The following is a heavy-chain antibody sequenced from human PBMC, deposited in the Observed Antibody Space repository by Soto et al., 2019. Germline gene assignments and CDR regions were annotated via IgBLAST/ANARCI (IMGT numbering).Heavy chain of an antibody. V-gene: IGHV5-10-1*01. CDR2: IDPSDSQT. CDR3: ARQIYDSDTGPNFQYYFDS. J-gene: IGHJ4*02. D-gene: IGHD3-22*01. Sequence: GESLKISCTGFGYTFAGYWITWVRQKPGKGLEWMGRIDPSDSQTYYSPSFRGHVTISATKSITTVFLQWSSLRASDTAMYYCARQIYDSDTGPNFQYYFDSWGQGTPVTVSS. CDR1: GYTFAGYW.